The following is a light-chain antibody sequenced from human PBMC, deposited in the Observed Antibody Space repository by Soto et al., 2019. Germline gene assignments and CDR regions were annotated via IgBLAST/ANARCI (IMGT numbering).Light chain of an antibody. CDR3: QQYDKLPRV. CDR2: DAS. Sequence: DIQMTQSPTSLSASIGDRVTISCQASQDITKSLNWYQQKAGKAPKLLIYDASNLEAGVPSRFSGSGSGTDFTFTISSLQPEDFATYYCQQYDKLPRVFGQGTKVEIK. CDR1: QDITKS. V-gene: IGKV1-33*01. J-gene: IGKJ2*01.